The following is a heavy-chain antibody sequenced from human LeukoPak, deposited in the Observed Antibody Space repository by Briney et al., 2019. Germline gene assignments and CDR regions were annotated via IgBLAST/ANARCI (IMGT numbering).Heavy chain of an antibody. CDR2: ISYDESYK. J-gene: IGHJ6*04. D-gene: IGHD7-27*01. CDR3: AKDGLTGVNYYYGMDV. V-gene: IGHV3-30*18. CDR1: GFSFSSCG. Sequence: GRSLRLSCAASGFSFSSCGIHWVRQAPGKGLEWVAVISYDESYKYYADSVKGRFTISRDNSKNTLYLQMNSLRAEDTAVYYCAKDGLTGVNYYYGMDVWGKGTTVTVSS.